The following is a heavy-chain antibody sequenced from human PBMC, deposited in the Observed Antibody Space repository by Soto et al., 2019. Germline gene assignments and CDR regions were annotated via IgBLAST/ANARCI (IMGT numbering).Heavy chain of an antibody. CDR1: GGTFSSYA. V-gene: IGHV1-69*13. CDR3: ARSSGYDSAPDY. CDR2: IIPIFGTA. J-gene: IGHJ4*02. D-gene: IGHD5-12*01. Sequence: SVKVSCKASGGTFSSYAISWVRQAPGQGLEWMGGIIPIFGTANYAQKFQGRVTITADESTSTAYMELSSLRSEDTAVYYGARSSGYDSAPDYWGQGTLVTVSS.